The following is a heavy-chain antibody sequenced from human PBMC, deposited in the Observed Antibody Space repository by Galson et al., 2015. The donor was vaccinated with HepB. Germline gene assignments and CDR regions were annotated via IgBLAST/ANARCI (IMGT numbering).Heavy chain of an antibody. Sequence: SVKVSCKASGYTFTSYAMNWVRQAPGQGLEWMGWINTNTGNPTYAQGFTGRFVFSLDTSVSTAYLQISSLKAEDTAVYYCARDGTGVSSLWFGELPVDVHLDYWGQGTLVTVSS. CDR1: GYTFTSYA. J-gene: IGHJ4*02. V-gene: IGHV7-4-1*02. CDR3: ARDGTGVSSLWFGELPVDVHLDY. D-gene: IGHD3-10*01. CDR2: INTNTGNP.